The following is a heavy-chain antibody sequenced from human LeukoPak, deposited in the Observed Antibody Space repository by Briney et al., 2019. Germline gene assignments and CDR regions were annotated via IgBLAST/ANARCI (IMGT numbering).Heavy chain of an antibody. CDR2: ISYDGSNK. CDR3: ARDRTYQLPWEGFFDY. V-gene: IGHV3-30*04. CDR1: GFTFSSYA. J-gene: IGHJ4*02. D-gene: IGHD2-2*01. Sequence: GGSLRLSCAASGFTFSSYAMHWVRQAPGKGLEWVAVISYDGSNKHYADSVKGRFTISRDNSKNTLYLQMNSLRAEDTAVYYCARDRTYQLPWEGFFDYWGQGTLVTVSS.